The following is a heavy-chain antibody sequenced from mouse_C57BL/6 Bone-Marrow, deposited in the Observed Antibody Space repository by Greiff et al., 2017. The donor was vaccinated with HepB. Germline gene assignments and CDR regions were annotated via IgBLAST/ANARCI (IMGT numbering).Heavy chain of an antibody. Sequence: VQGVESGPGLVQPSQSLSITCTVSGFSLTSYGVHWVRQSPGKGLEWLGVIWSGGSTDYNAAFISRLSISKDNSKSQVFFKMNSLQADDTAIYYCARGLLERDYAMDYWGQGTSVTVSS. CDR2: IWSGGST. D-gene: IGHD2-3*01. CDR3: ARGLLERDYAMDY. V-gene: IGHV2-2*01. J-gene: IGHJ4*01. CDR1: GFSLTSYG.